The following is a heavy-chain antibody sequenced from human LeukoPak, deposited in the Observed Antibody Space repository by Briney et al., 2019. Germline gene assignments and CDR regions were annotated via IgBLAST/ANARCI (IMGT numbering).Heavy chain of an antibody. J-gene: IGHJ4*02. Sequence: SGGSLRLSCAASGFTFSSYGMHWVRQAPGKGLEWVAVISYDGSNKYYADSVKGRFTISRDNSKNTLYLQMNSLRAEDTAVYYCARRATTERGHSYGLDYWGQGTLVTVSS. CDR1: GFTFSSYG. CDR3: ARRATTERGHSYGLDY. D-gene: IGHD5-18*01. CDR2: ISYDGSNK. V-gene: IGHV3-30*03.